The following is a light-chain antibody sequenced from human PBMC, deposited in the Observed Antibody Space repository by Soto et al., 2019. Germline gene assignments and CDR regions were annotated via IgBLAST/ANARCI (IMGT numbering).Light chain of an antibody. CDR1: QSVSSSY. Sequence: EIVMTQSPATLSVSPGERATLSCRASQSVSSSYLAWYQQKPGQAPRLLIYGASSRATGIPDRFSGSGSGTDFTLTISRLEPEDFALYYCQQYGSSPYTFGQGTKLEIK. J-gene: IGKJ2*01. V-gene: IGKV3-20*01. CDR3: QQYGSSPYT. CDR2: GAS.